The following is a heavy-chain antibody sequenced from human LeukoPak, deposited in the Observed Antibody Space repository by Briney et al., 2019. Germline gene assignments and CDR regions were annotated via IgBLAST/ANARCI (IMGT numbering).Heavy chain of an antibody. CDR1: GASISSYY. CDR3: ARGYEAYGDFGLGY. Sequence: KPSETLSLTCTVSGASISSYYWSWIRQPPGKGLEWIGSIYYSGSTDYNPSLKSRVTISVDTSKNQFSLHLPSVTAEDTAAYYCARGYEAYGDFGLGYWGQGTLVTVSS. D-gene: IGHD4-17*01. V-gene: IGHV4-59*01. J-gene: IGHJ4*02. CDR2: IYYSGST.